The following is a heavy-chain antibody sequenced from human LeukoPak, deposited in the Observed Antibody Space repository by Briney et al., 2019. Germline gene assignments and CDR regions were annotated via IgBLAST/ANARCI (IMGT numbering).Heavy chain of an antibody. CDR2: INHSGST. D-gene: IGHD5-18*01. V-gene: IGHV4-34*01. Sequence: SETLSLTCAVYGGSFSGYYWSWIRQPPGKGLEWIGEINHSGSTNYNPSLKSRATISVDTSKNQFSLKLSSVTAADTAVYYCARVDTAMVLDYWGQGTLVTVSS. CDR3: ARVDTAMVLDY. CDR1: GGSFSGYY. J-gene: IGHJ4*02.